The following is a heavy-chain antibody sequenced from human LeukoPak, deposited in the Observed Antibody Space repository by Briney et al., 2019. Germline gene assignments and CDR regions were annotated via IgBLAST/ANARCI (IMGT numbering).Heavy chain of an antibody. D-gene: IGHD6-19*01. CDR3: AILGSGWSFDF. CDR1: GFTFSSYG. CDR2: IWHDGSNK. V-gene: IGHV3-33*08. Sequence: TGGSLRLSCAASGFTFSSYGMNWVRQAPGKGVEWVAVIWHDGSNKYSADSVKSRFTISRDNSKNTLSLQMNSLRAEDTAVYYCAILGSGWSFDFWGQGTLVAVSS. J-gene: IGHJ4*02.